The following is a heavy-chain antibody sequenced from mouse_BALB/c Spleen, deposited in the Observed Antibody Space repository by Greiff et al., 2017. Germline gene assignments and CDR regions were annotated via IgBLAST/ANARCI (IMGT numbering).Heavy chain of an antibody. CDR3: ARNGYYPYAMDY. CDR1: GDSITSGY. Sequence: EGKLMESGPSLVKPSQTLSLTCSVTGDSITSGYWNWIRKFPGNKLEYMGYISYSGSTYYNPSLKSRISITRDTSKNQYYLQLNSVTTEDTATYYCARNGYYPYAMDYWGQGTSVTVSS. D-gene: IGHD2-3*01. J-gene: IGHJ4*01. CDR2: ISYSGST. V-gene: IGHV3-8*02.